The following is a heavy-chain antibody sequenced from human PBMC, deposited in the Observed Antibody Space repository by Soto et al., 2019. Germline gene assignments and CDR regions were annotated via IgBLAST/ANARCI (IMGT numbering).Heavy chain of an antibody. CDR1: GFTVSSNY. J-gene: IGHJ3*01. Sequence: QPGGSLRLSCAASGFTVSSNYMTWVRQAPGKGLEWVSVIYSGGSTYYADAVKGRFTIYRDNTKNTLYLQMNSLRAEDTDLYYCSREALRDVFYFWGQGTMVTVSS. CDR3: SREALRDVFYF. V-gene: IGHV3-66*01. CDR2: IYSGGST.